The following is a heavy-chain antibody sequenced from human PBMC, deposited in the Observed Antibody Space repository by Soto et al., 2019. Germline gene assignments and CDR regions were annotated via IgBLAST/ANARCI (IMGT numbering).Heavy chain of an antibody. Sequence: GGSLRLSCAASGFTFSSYGMHWVRQAPGKGLEWVAVICYSGSNKYYADSVKGRFTISRDNSKNTLYLQMNSLRAEDTAVYYCAKQRDYYYYYGMDVWGQGTTVTVSS. CDR1: GFTFSSYG. CDR2: ICYSGSNK. J-gene: IGHJ6*02. V-gene: IGHV3-33*06. CDR3: AKQRDYYYYYGMDV.